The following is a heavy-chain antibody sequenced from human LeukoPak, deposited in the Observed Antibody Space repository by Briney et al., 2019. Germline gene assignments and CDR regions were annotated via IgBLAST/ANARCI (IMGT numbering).Heavy chain of an antibody. Sequence: SETLSLTCSVSGGSMNYHYWSWIQQPPGKGLEWVGSVSYSGSTNYNPSLDSRVTISLDTSKSQFYLRLTSVTAADTALYYCAKTKLDWLLFDFWGQGILVTVSS. V-gene: IGHV4-59*11. D-gene: IGHD3-9*01. CDR3: AKTKLDWLLFDF. CDR1: GGSMNYHY. J-gene: IGHJ4*02. CDR2: VSYSGST.